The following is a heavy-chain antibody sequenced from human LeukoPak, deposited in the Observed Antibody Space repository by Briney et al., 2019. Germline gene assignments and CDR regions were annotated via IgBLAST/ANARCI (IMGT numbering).Heavy chain of an antibody. D-gene: IGHD3-10*01. Sequence: SVSLSLTASGATFTSNAYSWVRQAPAQGQGRVGRIIPICGTANYGQKCQGRFTITAHKSTSTAYMELSSLRSEDTAVYYGARDTYYYCSESYYIHFDYWVQGTLVTVSS. V-gene: IGHV1-69*06. J-gene: IGHJ4*02. CDR3: ARDTYYYCSESYYIHFDY. CDR1: GATFTSNA. CDR2: IIPICGTA.